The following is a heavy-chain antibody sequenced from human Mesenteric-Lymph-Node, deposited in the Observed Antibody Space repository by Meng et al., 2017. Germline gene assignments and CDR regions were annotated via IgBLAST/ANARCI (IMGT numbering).Heavy chain of an antibody. Sequence: SETLSLTCIVSGGSITTGDSITGTNYYWGWSRQPPGKGLEWIATISYSGTTYYNPSLKSRVTISVDTSKNQFSLKLNSVTAADTAVYYCARYDRGGRHDAFDIWGQGTMVTVSS. J-gene: IGHJ3*02. CDR2: ISYSGTT. CDR3: ARYDRGGRHDAFDI. CDR1: GGSITTGDSITGTNYY. V-gene: IGHV4-39*07. D-gene: IGHD2-15*01.